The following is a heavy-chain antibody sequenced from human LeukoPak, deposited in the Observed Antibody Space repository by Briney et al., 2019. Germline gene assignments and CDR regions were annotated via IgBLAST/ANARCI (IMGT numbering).Heavy chain of an antibody. V-gene: IGHV3-30-3*01. CDR2: ISYDGSNK. J-gene: IGHJ3*02. CDR3: ARGGSYGSHDAFDI. Sequence: GGSLRLSCAASGFTFSSYAMHWVRQAPGKGLEWVAVISYDGSNKYYADSVKGRVTISRDNSKNTLYLQMNSLRAEDTAVYYCARGGSYGSHDAFDIWGQGTMVTVSS. D-gene: IGHD1-26*01. CDR1: GFTFSSYA.